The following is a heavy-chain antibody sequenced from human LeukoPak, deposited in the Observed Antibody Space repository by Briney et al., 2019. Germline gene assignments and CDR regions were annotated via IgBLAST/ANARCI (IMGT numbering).Heavy chain of an antibody. CDR2: IKQDGSEK. CDR1: RFTFSNYW. Sequence: PGGSLRLSCAASRFTFSNYWMSWVRQAPGKGLEWVANIKQDGSEKNYVGSVKGLFTISRDNAKNSLYLQMNSLRVEDTAVYYCAREERESGGWDVWGQGTTVTVSS. J-gene: IGHJ6*02. D-gene: IGHD1-1*01. V-gene: IGHV3-7*04. CDR3: AREERESGGWDV.